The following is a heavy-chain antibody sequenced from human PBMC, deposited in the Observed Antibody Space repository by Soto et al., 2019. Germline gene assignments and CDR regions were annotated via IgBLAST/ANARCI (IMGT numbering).Heavy chain of an antibody. CDR2: IIPIFGTA. D-gene: IGHD5-12*01. CDR3: ARDRGATARFDY. J-gene: IGHJ4*02. CDR1: GGTFSSYA. V-gene: IGHV1-69*13. Sequence: SVKVSCKASGGTFSSYAISWVRQAPGQGLEWMGGIIPIFGTANYAQKFQGRVTITADESTSTAYMELSSLRSEDTAVYYCARDRGATARFDYWGQGTLVTVSS.